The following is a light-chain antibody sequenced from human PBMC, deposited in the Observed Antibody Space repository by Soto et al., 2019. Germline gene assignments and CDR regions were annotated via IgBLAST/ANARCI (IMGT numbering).Light chain of an antibody. CDR2: GAS. J-gene: IGKJ4*01. CDR3: QQYNNWPLT. Sequence: EIVMTQSPATLSVSPGERATLSCRASQSISSNLAWYQQKPGQAPRFLIFGASTRATGIPARFSGSGSGTEFALPISSLQSEDFAVYFCQQYNNWPLTFGGGTKVETK. CDR1: QSISSN. V-gene: IGKV3-15*01.